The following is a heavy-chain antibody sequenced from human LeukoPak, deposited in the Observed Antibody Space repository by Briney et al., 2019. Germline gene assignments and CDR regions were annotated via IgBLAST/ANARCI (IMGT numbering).Heavy chain of an antibody. CDR3: ARSLDILTGYGAFDI. V-gene: IGHV4-39*01. J-gene: IGHJ3*02. Sequence: SETLSLTCTVSGGSISSSSYYWGWIRQPPGKGLEWIGSIYYSGSTYYNPSLKSRVTISVDTSKNQFSLKLSSVTAADTAVYYCARSLDILTGYGAFDIWGQGTMVTVSS. CDR1: GGSISSSSYY. D-gene: IGHD3-9*01. CDR2: IYYSGST.